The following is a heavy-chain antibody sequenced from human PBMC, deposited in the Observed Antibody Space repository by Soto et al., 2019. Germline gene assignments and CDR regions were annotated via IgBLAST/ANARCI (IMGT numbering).Heavy chain of an antibody. J-gene: IGHJ4*02. D-gene: IGHD3-10*01. V-gene: IGHV3-23*01. Sequence: LRLSCAASGFTFSSYAMSWVRQAPGKGLEWVSAISGSGGSTYYADSVKGRFTISRDNSKSTLYLQMNSLRAEDTAVYYCAKGNYYYGSGSSDYWGQGTLVTVSS. CDR3: AKGNYYYGSGSSDY. CDR1: GFTFSSYA. CDR2: ISGSGGST.